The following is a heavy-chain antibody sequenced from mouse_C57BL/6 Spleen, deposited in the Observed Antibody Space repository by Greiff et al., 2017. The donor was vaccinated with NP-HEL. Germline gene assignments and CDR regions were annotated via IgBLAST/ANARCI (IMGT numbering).Heavy chain of an antibody. Sequence: VQLQQSGPELVKPGAPVKISCKASGYSFTGYYMNWVKQSPEKSLEWIGEINPSTGGTTYNQKFKAKATLTVDKSSSTAYMQLKSLTSEDSAVYYCARNYGSTEGFAYWGQGTLVTVSA. CDR2: INPSTGGT. D-gene: IGHD1-1*01. V-gene: IGHV1-42*01. CDR3: ARNYGSTEGFAY. CDR1: GYSFTGYY. J-gene: IGHJ3*01.